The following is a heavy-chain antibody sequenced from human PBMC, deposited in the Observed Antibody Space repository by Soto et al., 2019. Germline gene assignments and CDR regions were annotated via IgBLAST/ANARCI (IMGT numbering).Heavy chain of an antibody. J-gene: IGHJ6*02. Sequence: SVKVSCKASGFDFGSFGIQFLRQTRGRGLEWTGWIVVASGRTNYARQFQGRVAFSRDMSSTTAYMDLYDLKSDDTAVYFCSADHPHTAIGWPVWGQGTTVTVSS. CDR3: SADHPHTAIGWPV. V-gene: IGHV1-58*02. CDR1: GFDFGSFG. CDR2: IVVASGRT.